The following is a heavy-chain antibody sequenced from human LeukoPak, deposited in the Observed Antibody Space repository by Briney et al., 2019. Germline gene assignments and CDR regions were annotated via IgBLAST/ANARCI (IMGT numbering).Heavy chain of an antibody. J-gene: IGHJ4*02. D-gene: IGHD4-23*01. CDR2: LSDSGGGT. CDR1: GFTVSSNY. Sequence: PGGSLRLSCAASGFTVSSNYMSWVRQAPGKGLEWVSSLSDSGGGTYYADSVKGRFTISRDNSKNTLYLQMNSLRAEDTAVYYCAKDLAYGGNSPFDYWGQGTLVTVSS. CDR3: AKDLAYGGNSPFDY. V-gene: IGHV3-23*01.